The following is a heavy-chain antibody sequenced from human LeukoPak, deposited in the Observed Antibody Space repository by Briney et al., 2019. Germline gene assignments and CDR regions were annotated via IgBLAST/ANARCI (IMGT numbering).Heavy chain of an antibody. CDR1: GFNFRDHW. D-gene: IGHD6-19*01. CDR3: VKNDGWFHLAQ. J-gene: IGHJ4*02. CDR2: IKNDGSET. V-gene: IGHV3-7*03. Sequence: GALRLSCAVSGFNFRDHWMDWVRQAPGKGLQWVGHIKNDGSETYYLDSLKGRFSISRDNTNNALYLQMNSLRVEDTAVYYCVKNDGWFHLAQWGQGTLVTVFS.